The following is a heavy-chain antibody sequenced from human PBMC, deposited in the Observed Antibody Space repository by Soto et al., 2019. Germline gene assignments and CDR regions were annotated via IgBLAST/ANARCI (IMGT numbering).Heavy chain of an antibody. CDR2: FYYDGIT. CDR1: GASFSDTNYY. V-gene: IGHV4-39*02. Sequence: PSETLSLTCIVSGASFSDTNYYWVWIRQPPGEGLEWIGSFYYDGITYYNASLKSRVTISVDTSKNHFSLMLTSVTAADTAVYYCARRSHIVVAQTWGQGTLATVSS. CDR3: ARRSHIVVAQT. J-gene: IGHJ4*02. D-gene: IGHD3-22*01.